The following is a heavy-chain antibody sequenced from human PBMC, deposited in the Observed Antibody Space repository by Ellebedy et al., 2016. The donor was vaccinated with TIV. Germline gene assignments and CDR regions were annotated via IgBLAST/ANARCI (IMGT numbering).Heavy chain of an antibody. CDR1: GGTFSSYA. V-gene: IGHV1-69*13. CDR3: AREYCSGGSCYHHWYFDL. Sequence: SVKVSXXASGGTFSSYAISWVRQAPGQGLEWMGGIIPIFGTANYAQKFQGRVTITADESTSTAYMELSSLRSEDTAVYYCAREYCSGGSCYHHWYFDLWGRGTLVTVSS. J-gene: IGHJ2*01. CDR2: IIPIFGTA. D-gene: IGHD2-15*01.